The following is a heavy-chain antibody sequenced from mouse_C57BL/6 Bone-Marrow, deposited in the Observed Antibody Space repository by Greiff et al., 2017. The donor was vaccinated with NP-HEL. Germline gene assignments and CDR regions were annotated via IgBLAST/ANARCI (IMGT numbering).Heavy chain of an antibody. CDR2: IDPENGDT. Sequence: VHVKQSGAELVRPGASVKLSCTVSGFNIKDDYMHWVKQRPEQGLEWIGWIDPENGDTEYASKFQGKATITADTSSNTAYLHLSSLTSEDTAVYYCTTGGSSPYAMDYWGQGTSVTVSS. CDR1: GFNIKDDY. D-gene: IGHD1-1*01. CDR3: TTGGSSPYAMDY. V-gene: IGHV14-4*01. J-gene: IGHJ4*01.